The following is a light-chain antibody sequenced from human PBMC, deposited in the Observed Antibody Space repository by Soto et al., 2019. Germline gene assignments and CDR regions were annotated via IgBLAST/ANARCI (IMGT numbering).Light chain of an antibody. V-gene: IGKV1-12*01. CDR1: RDISNS. CDR2: GAS. J-gene: IGKJ1*01. CDR3: QQTSAFPRT. Sequence: IQMTQSPSSVSASVGDRLTITCRASRDISNSFAWYQQTPGKAPKLLLRGASSLHRGVPSRFSGGGAGTEFTLTISSLQPEDFATYYCQQTSAFPRTFGQGTKVDIK.